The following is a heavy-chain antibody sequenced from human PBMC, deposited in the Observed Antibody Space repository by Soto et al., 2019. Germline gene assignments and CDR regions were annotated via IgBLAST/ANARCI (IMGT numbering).Heavy chain of an antibody. CDR1: GGSISSSSYY. V-gene: IGHV4-39*01. CDR3: ARGHSGSYYGGWFDP. Sequence: SETLSLTCTVSGGSISSSSYYWGWIRQPPGKGLEWIGSIYYSGNTYYNPSLKSRVTISVDTAKNQFSLKLSSVTAADTAVYYCARGHSGSYYGGWFDPWGQGTLVTVS. J-gene: IGHJ5*02. D-gene: IGHD3-10*01. CDR2: IYYSGNT.